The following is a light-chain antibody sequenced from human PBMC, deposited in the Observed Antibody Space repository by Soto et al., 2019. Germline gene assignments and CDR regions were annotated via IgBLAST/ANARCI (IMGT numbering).Light chain of an antibody. CDR2: SAS. CDR1: RGISSY. V-gene: IGKV1-9*01. J-gene: IGKJ5*01. CDR3: QQLNGYPQT. Sequence: IQLTQSPSSLSASVGDRVAMTCQASRGISSYLAWYQQKPGKAPKLLVYSASTLQSGVPSRFSGSGSGPDFTLTISSLQPEDSATYFCQQLNGYPQTFGQGTRLEIK.